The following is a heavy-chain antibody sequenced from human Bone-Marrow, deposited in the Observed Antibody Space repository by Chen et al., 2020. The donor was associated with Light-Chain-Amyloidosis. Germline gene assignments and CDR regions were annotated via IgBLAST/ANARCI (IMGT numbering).Heavy chain of an antibody. CDR1: GFIFSDYG. J-gene: IGHJ5*02. CDR2: IRSDGIDK. D-gene: IGHD1-1*01. V-gene: IGHV3-33*01. Sequence: QVQLVESGGGVVQPGRSLRLSCAVSGFIFSDYGMHWVRQAPGKGLEWVAVIRSDGIDKHYADSVECRFTISRDIFKRTLYLQMNSLRVEDTAVYFCAREGRAIWNVDRWGQGTQVSVSS. CDR3: AREGRAIWNVDR.